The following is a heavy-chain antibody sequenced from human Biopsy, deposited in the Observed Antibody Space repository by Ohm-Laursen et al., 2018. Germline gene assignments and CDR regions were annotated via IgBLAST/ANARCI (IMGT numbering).Heavy chain of an antibody. CDR2: ISYDGSGE. V-gene: IGHV3-30*18. Sequence: SLRLSCSASGFTFTSYAMHWVRQAPGKGLEWVAVISYDGSGEYYADSLQGRFIISRDNPKNTVDLQMNSLRAEDTALYYCAKGQAPDGYNYAFDIWGQGTMLTVSS. CDR3: AKGQAPDGYNYAFDI. CDR1: GFTFTSYA. J-gene: IGHJ3*02. D-gene: IGHD5-24*01.